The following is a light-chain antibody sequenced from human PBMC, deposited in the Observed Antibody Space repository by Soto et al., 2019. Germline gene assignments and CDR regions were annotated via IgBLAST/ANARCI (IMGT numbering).Light chain of an antibody. Sequence: AIQMTQSPSSLSASVGDRVTITCRASQGIRDELGWYQQKAGKAPNLLISAASRLQSGVPSRFSGRGSGTYFALTIRSLQPEDFATYYCLQDCGYPRTFGQGTKVEIK. V-gene: IGKV1-6*01. CDR3: LQDCGYPRT. J-gene: IGKJ1*01. CDR2: AAS. CDR1: QGIRDE.